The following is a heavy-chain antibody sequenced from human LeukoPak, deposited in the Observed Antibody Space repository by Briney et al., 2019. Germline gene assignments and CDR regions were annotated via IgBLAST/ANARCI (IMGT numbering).Heavy chain of an antibody. Sequence: ASVKVSCKASDYTFTSYGISWERQAPGQGLEWMGWISAYNGNTNYAQKLQGRVTMTTDTSTSTAYMELRSLRSDDTAVYYCAKDMGEWDRVLLWFEMNYPDYWGQGTLVTVSS. CDR3: AKDMGEWDRVLLWFEMNYPDY. D-gene: IGHD3-10*01. CDR2: ISAYNGNT. CDR1: DYTFTSYG. J-gene: IGHJ4*02. V-gene: IGHV1-18*01.